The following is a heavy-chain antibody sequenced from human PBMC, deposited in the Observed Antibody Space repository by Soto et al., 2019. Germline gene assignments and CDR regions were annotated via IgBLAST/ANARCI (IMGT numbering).Heavy chain of an antibody. CDR1: GFTFSSYW. V-gene: IGHV3-74*01. J-gene: IGHJ4*02. D-gene: IGHD3-10*01. CDR3: ARWFTYGNFDSFDY. Sequence: PXXSLRLSCAASGFTFSSYWMHWFHQAPGKGLVWVSRINRGGGPTTYTDSVKGRFTISRDNAKNTLYLQMNGLRAEDTVVYYCARWFTYGNFDSFDYWGQGTQVTVSS. CDR2: INRGGGPT.